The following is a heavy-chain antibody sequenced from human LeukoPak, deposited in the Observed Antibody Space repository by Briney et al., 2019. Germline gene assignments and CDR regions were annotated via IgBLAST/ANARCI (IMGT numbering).Heavy chain of an antibody. V-gene: IGHV3-23*01. Sequence: GGSLRLSCAASGFTFSSYAMSWVRQAPGKGREWVSPISGSGGSTYYADSVKGRFTISRDNSKNTLYLQMNSLRAEDTAVYYCAKDYGSGSYSSEFCYWGQGTLVTVSS. CDR3: AKDYGSGSYSSEFCY. CDR1: GFTFSSYA. CDR2: ISGSGGST. D-gene: IGHD3-10*01. J-gene: IGHJ4*02.